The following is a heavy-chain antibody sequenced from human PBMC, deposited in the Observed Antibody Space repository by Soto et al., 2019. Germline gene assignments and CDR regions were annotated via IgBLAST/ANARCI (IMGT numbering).Heavy chain of an antibody. J-gene: IGHJ6*02. CDR2: IYYSGST. CDR1: GGSTSSGGYY. V-gene: IGHV4-31*03. CDR3: ARGIAAAAGTFYYYGMDV. D-gene: IGHD6-25*01. Sequence: PSATLSLTCTVSGGSTSSGGYYWSWILQRPGKGLEWIGYIYYSGSTYYNPSLKSRVTISVDTSKNQFSLKLSSVTAADTAVYYCARGIAAAAGTFYYYGMDVWGQGTTVTVSS.